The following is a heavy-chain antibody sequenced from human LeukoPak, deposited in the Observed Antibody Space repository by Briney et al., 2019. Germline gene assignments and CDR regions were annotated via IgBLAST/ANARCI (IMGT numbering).Heavy chain of an antibody. J-gene: IGHJ4*02. CDR2: ISYDGSNK. D-gene: IGHD2-21*02. CDR1: GFTFNTYA. CDR3: ARVRHIVVVTAILDY. V-gene: IGHV3-30*19. Sequence: GGSLRLSCAASGFTFNTYAIHWVRQAPGKGLEWVAVISYDGSNKYYADSLKGRFTISGDNSKNTLYLQLNSLRAEDTAVYYCARVRHIVVVTAILDYWGQGTLVTVSP.